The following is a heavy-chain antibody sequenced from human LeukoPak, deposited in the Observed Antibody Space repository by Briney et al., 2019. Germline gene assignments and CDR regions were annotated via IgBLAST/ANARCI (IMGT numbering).Heavy chain of an antibody. V-gene: IGHV1-8*03. CDR2: MNPNSGNT. D-gene: IGHD1-26*01. CDR1: GYTFTSYD. CDR3: ASHRIVGATARAPLFDY. J-gene: IGHJ4*02. Sequence: GASVKVSCKASGYTFTSYDINWVRQATGQGLEWMGWMNPNSGNTGYAQKFQGRVTITRNTSISTAYMELSSLRSEDTAVYYCASHRIVGATARAPLFDYWGQGTLVTVSS.